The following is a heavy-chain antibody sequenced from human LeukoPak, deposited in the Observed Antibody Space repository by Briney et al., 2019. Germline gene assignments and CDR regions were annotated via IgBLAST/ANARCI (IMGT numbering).Heavy chain of an antibody. CDR3: ARARYCSSTSCPSPYFYYYMDV. CDR2: IYPGDSDT. D-gene: IGHD2-2*01. J-gene: IGHJ6*03. CDR1: GSRFTNYW. V-gene: IGHV5-51*01. Sequence: GGSLKISCKGSGSRFTNYWIGWVRQMPGKSLEWMGIIYPGDSDTRYSPSFQGQVTVSADKSISTAYLQWSSLKASDTAMYYSARARYCSSTSCPSPYFYYYMDVWGKGTTVTVSS.